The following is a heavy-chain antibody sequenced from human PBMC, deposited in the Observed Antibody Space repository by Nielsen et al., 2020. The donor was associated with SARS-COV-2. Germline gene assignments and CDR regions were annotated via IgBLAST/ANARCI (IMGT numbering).Heavy chain of an antibody. CDR3: ARHCSLDWFDY. CDR2: INHSGST. J-gene: IGHJ4*02. CDR1: GGSFSGYY. V-gene: IGHV4-34*01. D-gene: IGHD2-15*01. Sequence: SETLSLTCAAYGGSFSGYYWSWIRQPPGKGLEWIGEINHSGSTNYNPSLKSRVTISVDTSKNQFSPKLSSVTAADTAVYYCARHCSLDWFDYWGQGTLVTVSS.